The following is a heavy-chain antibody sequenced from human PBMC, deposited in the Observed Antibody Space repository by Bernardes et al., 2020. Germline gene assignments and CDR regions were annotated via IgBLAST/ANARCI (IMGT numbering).Heavy chain of an antibody. J-gene: IGHJ4*02. CDR3: AKEQLNSGRPGDY. CDR2: ISVSGGST. D-gene: IGHD6-19*01. CDR1: GFTFTAYA. V-gene: IGHV3-23*01. Sequence: GGSLRLSCPASGFTFTAYAMTWARQAPGEGLEWVSGISVSGGSTYYADSVKGRFTISRDNSKNTLYLKMNSLKAEDTAVYYCAKEQLNSGRPGDYWGQGTLVTVSS.